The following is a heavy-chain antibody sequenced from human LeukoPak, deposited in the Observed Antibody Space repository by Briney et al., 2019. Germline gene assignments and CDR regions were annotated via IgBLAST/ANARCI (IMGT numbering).Heavy chain of an antibody. CDR1: GGTFSIYA. CDR3: AGTKADYGGNSGAFDI. D-gene: IGHD4-23*01. V-gene: IGHV1-69*13. Sequence: GASVKVSCKASGGTFSIYAISWARQAPGQGLEWMGGIIPIFGTANYAQKFQGRVTITADESTSTAYMELSGLRSEDTAVYYCAGTKADYGGNSGAFDIWGQGTMVTVSS. CDR2: IIPIFGTA. J-gene: IGHJ3*02.